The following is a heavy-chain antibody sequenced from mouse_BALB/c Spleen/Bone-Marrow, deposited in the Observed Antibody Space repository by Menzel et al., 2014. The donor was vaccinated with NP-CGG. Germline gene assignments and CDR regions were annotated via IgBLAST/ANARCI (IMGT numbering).Heavy chain of an antibody. CDR3: ARDYYGSSYWYFDV. CDR2: ISNLAYSI. J-gene: IGHJ1*01. CDR1: GFTFSDYG. Sequence: EVKLVESGGGLVQPGGSRKLSCAASGFTFSDYGMAWVRQAPGKGPEWVAFISNLAYSIYYADTVTGRFTISRENAKNTLYLEMSSLRSVDTAMYYCARDYYGSSYWYFDVWGAGATVTVSS. D-gene: IGHD1-1*01. V-gene: IGHV5-15*02.